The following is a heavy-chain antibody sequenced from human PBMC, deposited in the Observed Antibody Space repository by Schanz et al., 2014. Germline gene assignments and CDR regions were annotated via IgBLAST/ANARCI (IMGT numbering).Heavy chain of an antibody. Sequence: QVQLVQSGAEVKKPGASVKVSCKASGYTFSSYGITWVRQAPGQGLEWMGWINVGNGNMKYSQKFQGRVTITRDTSASTAYMEVSSLRSEDTAVYYCARSGSSNWYFFDYWGQGTLVTVSS. V-gene: IGHV1-18*01. CDR3: ARSGSSNWYFFDY. J-gene: IGHJ4*02. D-gene: IGHD6-13*01. CDR2: INVGNGNM. CDR1: GYTFSSYG.